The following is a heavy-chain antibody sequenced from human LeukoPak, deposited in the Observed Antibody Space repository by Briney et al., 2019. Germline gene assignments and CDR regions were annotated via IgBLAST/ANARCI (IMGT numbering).Heavy chain of an antibody. Sequence: SETLSLTCTVSGGPISPYCWSWLRQAPGKGLEWIGCIFHDGNTHYDPSLKKRVTISLDTSKNQFSLKLTSVTAADTAVYYCARVLRNFDWLGAFDIWGQGTMVTVSS. CDR1: GGPISPYC. D-gene: IGHD3-9*01. CDR2: IFHDGNT. CDR3: ARVLRNFDWLGAFDI. J-gene: IGHJ3*02. V-gene: IGHV4-59*01.